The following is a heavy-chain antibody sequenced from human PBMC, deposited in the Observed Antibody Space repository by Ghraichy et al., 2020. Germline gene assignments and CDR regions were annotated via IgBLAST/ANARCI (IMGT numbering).Heavy chain of an antibody. J-gene: IGHJ6*02. D-gene: IGHD6-13*01. CDR2: IYTSGST. CDR1: GGSISSYY. V-gene: IGHV4-4*07. Sequence: SQTLSLTCTVSGGSISSYYWSWIRQPAGKGLEWIGRIYTSGSTNYNPSLKSRVTMSVDTSKNQFSLKLSSVTAADTAVYYCARDVGQHYYYYYGMDVWGQGTTVTVSS. CDR3: ARDVGQHYYYYYGMDV.